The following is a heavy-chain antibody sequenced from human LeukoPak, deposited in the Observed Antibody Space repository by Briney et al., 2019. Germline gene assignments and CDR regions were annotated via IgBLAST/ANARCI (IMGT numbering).Heavy chain of an antibody. D-gene: IGHD3-9*01. CDR2: ISYDGSNK. Sequence: GRSLRLSCAASGSTFSSYAMQWVRQAPGKGLVWVAVISYDGSNKYYADSVKGRFTISRDNSKNTLYLQMNSLRAEDTAVYYCASGLYYDILTGYSYYFDYWGQGTLVTVSS. CDR1: GSTFSSYA. J-gene: IGHJ4*02. V-gene: IGHV3-30*04. CDR3: ASGLYYDILTGYSYYFDY.